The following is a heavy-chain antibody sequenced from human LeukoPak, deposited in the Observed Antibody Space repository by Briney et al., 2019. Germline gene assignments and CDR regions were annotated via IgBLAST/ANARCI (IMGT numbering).Heavy chain of an antibody. D-gene: IGHD3-10*01. CDR3: ASGGNSGSYNLL. V-gene: IGHV4-4*07. CDR2: IYFSGTT. CDR1: GGSMSNYY. J-gene: IGHJ4*02. Sequence: PSETLSLTCTVSGGSMSNYYCHWVRQPAGKGLEWIGHIYFSGTTNYNPSLKSRVTMSVDMSKNQFSLNLSFVTAADTAVYYCASGGNSGSYNLLWGQGTLVTVSS.